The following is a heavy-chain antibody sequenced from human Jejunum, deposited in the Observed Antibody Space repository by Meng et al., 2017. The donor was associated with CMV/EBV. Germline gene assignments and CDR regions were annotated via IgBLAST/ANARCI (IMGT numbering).Heavy chain of an antibody. V-gene: IGHV4-39*07. CDR3: ARDRTTTGVNYFDY. Sequence: QPPLQELGPGLVNPSETLSLTCTVSGGSISSSNYHWGWIRQPPGKGLEWIGSIYYSGITYYNPSLKSRVTISVDTSKNQFSLKLSSVTAADTAVYYCARDRTTTGVNYFDYWGQGTLVTVSS. J-gene: IGHJ4*02. D-gene: IGHD4-23*01. CDR1: GGSISSSNYH. CDR2: IYYSGIT.